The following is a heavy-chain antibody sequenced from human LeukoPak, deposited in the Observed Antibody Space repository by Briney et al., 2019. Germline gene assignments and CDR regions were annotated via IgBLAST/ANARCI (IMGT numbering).Heavy chain of an antibody. V-gene: IGHV4-59*08. CDR1: GGSISSYY. Sequence: SETLSLTCTVSGGSISSYYWSWIRQPPGKGLEWITYIYQTGNTDYNPSLKGRVTISLDTSKNQFSLQLSSVTAADTAVYYCARHEFASPFDSWGQGTLVTVSS. J-gene: IGHJ4*02. D-gene: IGHD2-21*01. CDR2: IYQTGNT. CDR3: ARHEFASPFDS.